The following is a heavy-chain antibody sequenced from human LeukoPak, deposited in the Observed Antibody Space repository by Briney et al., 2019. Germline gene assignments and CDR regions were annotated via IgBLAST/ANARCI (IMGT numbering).Heavy chain of an antibody. D-gene: IGHD2-2*01. CDR1: DGSISSYY. CDR3: ARSYAHDY. V-gene: IGHV4-59*12. J-gene: IGHJ4*02. CDR2: IFNSGST. Sequence: PSETLSLTCTVSDGSISSYYWNWIRQPPGKGLEWIGNIFNSGSTDYNPSLRSRVTISVNTSKNQISLKLSSVTAADTAVYYCARSYAHDYWGQGTLVTVCS.